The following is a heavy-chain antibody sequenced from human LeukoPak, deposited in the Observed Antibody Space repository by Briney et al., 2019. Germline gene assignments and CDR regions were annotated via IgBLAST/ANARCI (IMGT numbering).Heavy chain of an antibody. CDR1: GGSVSSYY. CDR3: ARGKEYDYVWGSYRYSFHY. D-gene: IGHD3-16*02. J-gene: IGHJ4*02. V-gene: IGHV4-59*02. Sequence: PSETLSLTCTVSGGSVSSYYWSWIRQPPGKGLEWIGFVYFSGRTSYNPSLKSRVSISLDTSKNQISLKVSSLTAADTAVYYCARGKEYDYVWGSYRYSFHYWGQGTLVTVSS. CDR2: VYFSGRT.